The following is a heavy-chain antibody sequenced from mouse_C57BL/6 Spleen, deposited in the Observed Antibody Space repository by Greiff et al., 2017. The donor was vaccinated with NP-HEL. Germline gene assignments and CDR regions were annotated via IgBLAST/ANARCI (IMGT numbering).Heavy chain of an antibody. Sequence: EVQLQQSGPELVKPGASVKISCKASGYTFTDYYMNWVKQSHGKSLEWIGDINPNNGGTSYNQKFKGKATLTVDKSSSTAYMELRSLTSEDSAVYYCARYTRGSSDYWGQGTTLTVSS. V-gene: IGHV1-26*01. J-gene: IGHJ2*01. CDR2: INPNNGGT. CDR1: GYTFTDYY. CDR3: ARYTRGSSDY.